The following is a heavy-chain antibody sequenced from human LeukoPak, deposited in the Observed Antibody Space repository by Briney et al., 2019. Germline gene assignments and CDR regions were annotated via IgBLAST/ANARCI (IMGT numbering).Heavy chain of an antibody. CDR2: IYYTGST. CDR3: VRQGELEVFDY. D-gene: IGHD1-1*01. J-gene: IGHJ4*02. CDR1: GGSISTYY. V-gene: IGHV4-59*12. Sequence: SETLSLTCTVSGGSISTYYWSWIRQPPGKGLEWIGYIYYTGSTNYNPSLKSRVTMSVDTSKNQFSLRLTSVTAADTAVYYCVRQGELEVFDYWGQGTLVTVSS.